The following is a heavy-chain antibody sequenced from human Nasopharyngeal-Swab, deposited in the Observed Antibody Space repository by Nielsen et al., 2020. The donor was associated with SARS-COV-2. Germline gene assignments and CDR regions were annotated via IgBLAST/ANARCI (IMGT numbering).Heavy chain of an antibody. V-gene: IGHV3-33*01. Sequence: VCQAPGRGVEWVAVIWYDGSNKYYADSVKGRFTISRDNSKNTLYLQMNSLRAEDTAVYYCARDRDDYSNSYYFDYWGQGTLVTVSS. J-gene: IGHJ4*02. CDR3: ARDRDDYSNSYYFDY. D-gene: IGHD4-11*01. CDR2: IWYDGSNK.